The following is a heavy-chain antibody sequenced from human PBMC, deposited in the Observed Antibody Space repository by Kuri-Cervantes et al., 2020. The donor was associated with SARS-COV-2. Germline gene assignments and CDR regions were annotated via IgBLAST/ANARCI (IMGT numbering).Heavy chain of an antibody. J-gene: IGHJ4*02. Sequence: GESLKISCAASGFTFSSYAMHWVRQAPGKGLEWVAVISYDGSNKYYADSVKGRFTISRGNSKNTLYLQMNSLRAEDTAVYYCASQLLEVFDYWGQGTLVTVSS. CDR3: ASQLLEVFDY. D-gene: IGHD3-3*01. CDR1: GFTFSSYA. CDR2: ISYDGSNK. V-gene: IGHV3-30-3*01.